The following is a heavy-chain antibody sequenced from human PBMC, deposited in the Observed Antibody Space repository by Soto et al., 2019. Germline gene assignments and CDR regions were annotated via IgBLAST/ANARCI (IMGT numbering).Heavy chain of an antibody. CDR3: ARGNLGATNRDAFDI. Sequence: SETLSLTCAVYGGSFSGYYWSWIRQPPGKGLEWIGEINHSGSTNYNPSLKSRVTISVDTSKNQFSLKLSSVTAADTAVYYCARGNLGATNRDAFDIWGQGTMVTVSS. V-gene: IGHV4-34*01. J-gene: IGHJ3*02. CDR2: INHSGST. D-gene: IGHD1-26*01. CDR1: GGSFSGYY.